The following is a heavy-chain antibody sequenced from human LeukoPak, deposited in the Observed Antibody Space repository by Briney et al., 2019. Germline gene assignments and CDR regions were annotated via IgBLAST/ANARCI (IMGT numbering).Heavy chain of an antibody. V-gene: IGHV3-64*01. CDR3: ARDSPYWGAFDI. CDR1: GFTSSSYA. J-gene: IGHJ3*02. Sequence: PTGGSLRLSCAASGFTSSSYAMHWVRQAPGKGLEYVSAISSNGGSTYYANSVKGRLTISRDNSKNTLYLQMGSLRAEDMAVYYCARDSPYWGAFDIWGQGTMVTVSS. CDR2: ISSNGGST. D-gene: IGHD7-27*01.